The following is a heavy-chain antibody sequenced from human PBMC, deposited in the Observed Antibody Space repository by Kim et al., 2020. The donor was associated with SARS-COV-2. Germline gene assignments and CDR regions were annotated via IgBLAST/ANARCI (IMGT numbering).Heavy chain of an antibody. Sequence: YSPSFQGQVTISADKSISTAYRQWSSRKASDTAMYYCARRRGYSGYDFDYWGQGTLVTVSS. D-gene: IGHD5-12*01. V-gene: IGHV5-51*01. CDR3: ARRRGYSGYDFDY. J-gene: IGHJ4*02.